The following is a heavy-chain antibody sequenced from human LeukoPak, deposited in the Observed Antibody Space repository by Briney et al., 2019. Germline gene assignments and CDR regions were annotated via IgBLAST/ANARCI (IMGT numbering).Heavy chain of an antibody. CDR1: GGSISSYY. CDR3: ARAPSGDLKFDY. D-gene: IGHD4-17*01. CDR2: IYYSGST. V-gene: IGHV4-59*01. Sequence: NPSETLSLTCTVSGGSISSYYWSWIRQPPGKGLEWIGYIYYSGSTNDSPSLKSRVTISVDTSKNQFSLKLSSVTAADTAVYYCARAPSGDLKFDYWGQGTLVTVSS. J-gene: IGHJ4*02.